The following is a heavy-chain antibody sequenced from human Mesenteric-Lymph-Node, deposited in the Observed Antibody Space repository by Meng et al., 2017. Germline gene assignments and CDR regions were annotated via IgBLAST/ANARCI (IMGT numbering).Heavy chain of an antibody. CDR2: VYHNGVT. D-gene: IGHD3-10*01. CDR3: ARGGATPMIIKY. Sequence: QVQLKQWGAEVLKPSETLSLTCAVSGGSLSGYYWSWIRQPPGQGLEWMGEVYHNGVTKYSPSLRSRVVISIDTSKNQFSLNLRSVSAADTAMYYCARGGATPMIIKYWGPGTLVTVSS. V-gene: IGHV4-34*02. CDR1: GGSLSGYY. J-gene: IGHJ4*02.